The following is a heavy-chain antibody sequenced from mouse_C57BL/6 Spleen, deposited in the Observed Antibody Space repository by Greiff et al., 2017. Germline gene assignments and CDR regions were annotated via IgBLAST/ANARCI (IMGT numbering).Heavy chain of an antibody. CDR2: IDPSDSYT. J-gene: IGHJ2*01. D-gene: IGHD1-1*01. V-gene: IGHV1-59*01. CDR1: GYTFTSYW. Sequence: QVQLKQPGAELVRPGTSVKLSCKASGYTFTSYWMHWVKQRPGQGLEWIGVIDPSDSYTNYNQKFKGKATLTVDTSSSTAYMQLSSLTSEDSAVYYCAREGDYGSSYDYWGQGTTLTVSS. CDR3: AREGDYGSSYDY.